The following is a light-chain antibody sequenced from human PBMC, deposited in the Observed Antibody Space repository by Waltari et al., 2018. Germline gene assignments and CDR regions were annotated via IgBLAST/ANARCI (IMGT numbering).Light chain of an antibody. CDR2: DAS. Sequence: EIVLTQSPATLSFSPGERATLSCRASQGVSSYLAWYQQRPGQAPRLLIYDASNRATGIPGRFSGSGSGTDFTLTISSLEPEDFAVYYCQQRSNWPITFGQGTRLEIK. CDR1: QGVSSY. J-gene: IGKJ5*01. V-gene: IGKV3-11*01. CDR3: QQRSNWPIT.